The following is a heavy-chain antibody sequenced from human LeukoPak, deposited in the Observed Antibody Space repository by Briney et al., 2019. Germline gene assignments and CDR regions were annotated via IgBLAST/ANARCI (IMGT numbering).Heavy chain of an antibody. Sequence: PSETLSHTCTVSGGSITTSSYYWGWIRHPPGKGLEWIGIIYYSGSTYYNPSLKGRVTISVDTSKNQFSLKLSSVTAADTAVYYCARAFRARYFDLWGRGTLVTVSS. V-gene: IGHV4-39*01. CDR1: GGSITTSSYY. CDR2: IYYSGST. CDR3: ARAFRARYFDL. J-gene: IGHJ2*01. D-gene: IGHD2/OR15-2a*01.